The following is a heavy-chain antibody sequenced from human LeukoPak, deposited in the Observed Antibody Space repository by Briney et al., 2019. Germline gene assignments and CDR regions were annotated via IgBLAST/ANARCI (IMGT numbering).Heavy chain of an antibody. D-gene: IGHD3-10*01. J-gene: IGHJ4*02. V-gene: IGHV4-39*07. CDR2: IYYSGST. Sequence: SETLSLTCTVSVGSISSSSYYWGWIRQPPGKGLEWIGTIYYSGSTYYNPSLKSRVTISVDTSKNQFSLTLSSVTAADTAVYYCARDVLRFGELFTPDWGQGTLVTVSS. CDR1: VGSISSSSYY. CDR3: ARDVLRFGELFTPD.